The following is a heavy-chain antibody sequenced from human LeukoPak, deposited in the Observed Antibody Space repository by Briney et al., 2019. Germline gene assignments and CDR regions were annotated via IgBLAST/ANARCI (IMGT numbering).Heavy chain of an antibody. D-gene: IGHD3-10*01. CDR3: AGTYYYASGSSH. CDR2: IYYSGST. CDR1: GGSITNYY. V-gene: IGHV4-59*08. J-gene: IGHJ4*02. Sequence: PSETLSLTCTVSGGSITNYYCIWIRQPPGKGLEWIGYIYYSGSTNYNPSLKSRVTMSVDTSKNQFSLNLSSVTAADTAVYYCAGTYYYASGSSHWGQGSLVTVSS.